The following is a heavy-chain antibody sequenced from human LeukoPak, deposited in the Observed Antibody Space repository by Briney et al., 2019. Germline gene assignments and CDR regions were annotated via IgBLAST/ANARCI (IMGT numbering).Heavy chain of an antibody. CDR3: AKDSNDYGDYNYFDF. J-gene: IGHJ4*02. CDR1: GFTFSSYW. V-gene: IGHV3-33*06. CDR2: IWYDGSKT. D-gene: IGHD4-17*01. Sequence: GSLRLSCAASGFTFSSYWMSWVRQAPGKGLERVALIWYDGSKTYYADSVKGRFTVSRDDSKNTLYLQMSSLRAEDTAVYYCAKDSNDYGDYNYFDFWGQGTLVTVSS.